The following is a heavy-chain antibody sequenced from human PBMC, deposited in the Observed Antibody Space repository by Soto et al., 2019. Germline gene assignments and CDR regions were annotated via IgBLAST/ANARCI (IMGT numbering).Heavy chain of an antibody. CDR3: ARRVVAASRPGMDD. Sequence: GESLKISCKGSGYTFTNYWIGWVRQTPGKGLEWMGIIYPGDSDTRYSPSFEGQVTISADKSIRTAYLQWSSLKASDTAIYYCARRVVAASRPGMDDWGPGTTVTVSS. J-gene: IGHJ6*02. D-gene: IGHD2-15*01. CDR2: IYPGDSDT. V-gene: IGHV5-51*01. CDR1: GYTFTNYW.